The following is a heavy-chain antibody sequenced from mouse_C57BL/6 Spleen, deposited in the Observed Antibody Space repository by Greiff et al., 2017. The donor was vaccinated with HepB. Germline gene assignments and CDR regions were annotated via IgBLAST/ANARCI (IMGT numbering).Heavy chain of an antibody. D-gene: IGHD2-1*01. V-gene: IGHV5-17*01. CDR3: ARPIYYGNYDWYFDV. Sequence: EVKLMESGGGLVKPGGSLKLSCAASGFTFSDYGMHWVRQAPETGLEWVAYISSGSSTIYYADTVKGRFTISRDNAKNTLFLQMTRLRSEDTAMYYGARPIYYGNYDWYFDVWGTGTTVTVSS. CDR1: GFTFSDYG. CDR2: ISSGSSTI. J-gene: IGHJ1*03.